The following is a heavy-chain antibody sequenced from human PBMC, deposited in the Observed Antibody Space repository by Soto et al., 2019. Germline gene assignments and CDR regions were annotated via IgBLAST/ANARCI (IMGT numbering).Heavy chain of an antibody. J-gene: IGHJ4*02. CDR1: GFTFSSFG. Sequence: QVQLVESGGGVVQPGRSLRLSCAASGFTFSSFGMHWVRQAPGKGLEWVAVIWYDGSNKYYADSVKGRFTISRDNSKTTLYLQMNSLRADDTAMYYCASRSPALDYWGQGILVTVSS. CDR2: IWYDGSNK. V-gene: IGHV3-33*01. CDR3: ASRSPALDY. D-gene: IGHD2-2*01.